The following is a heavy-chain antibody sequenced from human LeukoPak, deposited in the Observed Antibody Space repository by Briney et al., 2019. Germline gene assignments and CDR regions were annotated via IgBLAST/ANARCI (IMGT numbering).Heavy chain of an antibody. V-gene: IGHV3-15*01. Sequence: GGSLRLSCAVSGFTFSNAWMSWVRQAPGKGLEWVGRIKSKTDGGTIDYAAPVKGRFTISRDDSKNTLYLRMNSLKTEDTAVYYCTTTLSSAWEFDYWGQGTLVSVSS. D-gene: IGHD6-19*01. CDR1: GFTFSNAW. CDR2: IKSKTDGGTI. J-gene: IGHJ4*02. CDR3: TTTLSSAWEFDY.